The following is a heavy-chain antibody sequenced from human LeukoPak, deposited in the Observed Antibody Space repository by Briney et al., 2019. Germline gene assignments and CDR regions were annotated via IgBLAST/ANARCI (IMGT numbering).Heavy chain of an antibody. CDR2: ISGSGGST. CDR1: GFTFSSYA. D-gene: IGHD6-13*01. V-gene: IGHV3-23*01. Sequence: PPGESLKISCAASGFTFSSYAMSWVRQAPGKGLEWVSAISGSGGSTYYADSVKGRFTISRDNSKNTLYLQMNSLRAEDTAVYYCAKDEEQQLSADAFDIWGQGTMVTVSS. J-gene: IGHJ3*02. CDR3: AKDEEQQLSADAFDI.